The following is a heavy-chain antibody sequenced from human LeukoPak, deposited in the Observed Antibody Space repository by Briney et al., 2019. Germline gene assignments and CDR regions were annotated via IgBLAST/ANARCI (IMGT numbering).Heavy chain of an antibody. J-gene: IGHJ2*01. CDR1: GGSISSSNW. CDR2: IFHTGYT. D-gene: IGHD2-15*01. V-gene: IGHV4-4*02. Sequence: SETLSLTCAVSGGSISSSNWWSWIRQPPGKGLEWIGYIFHTGYTNYNPSLKSRVTISVDTSKNEFSLRLNSVTAADTAVYYCARGGQGVSVVVMAAAYWYFDLWGRGTLVTVSS. CDR3: ARGGQGVSVVVMAAAYWYFDL.